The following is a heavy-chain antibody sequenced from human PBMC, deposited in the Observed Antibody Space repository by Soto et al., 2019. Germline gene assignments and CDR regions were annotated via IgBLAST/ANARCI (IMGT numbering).Heavy chain of an antibody. CDR1: GFTFSSYA. CDR2: ISSNGGST. D-gene: IGHD3-22*01. CDR3: VKRAPYYDSSGYFDY. J-gene: IGHJ4*02. V-gene: IGHV3-64D*06. Sequence: EVQLVESGGGLVQPGGSLRLSCLASGFTFSSYAMHWVRQAPGKGLEYVSVISSNGGSTYYADSVKGRFTISRDNSKNTLSLQMRSLRAEDTAVYYCVKRAPYYDSSGYFDYWGQGTLVTVSS.